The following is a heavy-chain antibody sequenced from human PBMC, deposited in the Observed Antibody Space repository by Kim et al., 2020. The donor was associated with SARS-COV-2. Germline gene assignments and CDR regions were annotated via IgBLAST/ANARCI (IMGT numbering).Heavy chain of an antibody. CDR2: IIPILGIA. J-gene: IGHJ4*02. D-gene: IGHD6-13*01. Sequence: SVKVSCKASGGTFSSYAISWVRQVPGQGLEWMGRIIPILGIANYAQKFQGRVTITADKSTSTAYMELSSLRSEDTAVYYCARVPPYSSPFDYWGQGTLV. CDR1: GGTFSSYA. V-gene: IGHV1-69*04. CDR3: ARVPPYSSPFDY.